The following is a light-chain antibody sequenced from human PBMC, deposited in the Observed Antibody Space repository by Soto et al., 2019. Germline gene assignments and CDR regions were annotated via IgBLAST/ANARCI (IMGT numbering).Light chain of an antibody. CDR1: QSISGY. Sequence: IPLSQSPSSLSASVGDSVTIXXRASQSISGYLNWYQQKPGKAPKLXIYAASSLQSGVPSRFSGSGSGTDFTLTISSLQPEDFATYYCQQSYSTPVTFGQGTRLEIK. J-gene: IGKJ5*01. CDR3: QQSYSTPVT. V-gene: IGKV1-39*01. CDR2: AAS.